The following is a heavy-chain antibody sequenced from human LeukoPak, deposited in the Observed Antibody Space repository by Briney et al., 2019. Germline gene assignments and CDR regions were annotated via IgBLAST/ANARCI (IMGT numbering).Heavy chain of an antibody. J-gene: IGHJ4*02. V-gene: IGHV3-30*01. CDR3: ARDRSQRAYSYGPDGE. CDR1: GFTFSSYW. CDR2: ISYGGSNK. D-gene: IGHD5-18*01. Sequence: QPGGSLRLSCAASGFTFSSYWMHWVRQAPGKGLEWAAVISYGGSNKFYADSVKGRFTISRDNSKNTLFLQMNSLRAEDTAVYYCARDRSQRAYSYGPDGEWGQGTLVTVSS.